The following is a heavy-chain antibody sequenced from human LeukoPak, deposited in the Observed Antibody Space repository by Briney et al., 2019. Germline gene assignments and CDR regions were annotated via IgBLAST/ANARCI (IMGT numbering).Heavy chain of an antibody. CDR1: GFTFSSYE. V-gene: IGHV3-48*03. Sequence: GGSLILSCAASGFTFSSYEIIWVRQAPGKGLERISYISSSGSTIYSADSVKGRFTISRDNAKNSLYLQMNSLRAEDTAVYYCARANTAVAGRGLDYWGQGTLVTVSS. CDR2: ISSSGSTI. CDR3: ARANTAVAGRGLDY. D-gene: IGHD6-19*01. J-gene: IGHJ4*02.